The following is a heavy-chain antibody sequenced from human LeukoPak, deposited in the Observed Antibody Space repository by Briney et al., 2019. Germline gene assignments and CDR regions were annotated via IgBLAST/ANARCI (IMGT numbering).Heavy chain of an antibody. Sequence: GGSLRLSCEVSGFIFSNTWMTWVRQAPGKGLEWVGRIKSKTDGGTTDYTAPVKGRFTISRDDSKNTLYLQMSSLKTEDTAVYYCTTSGSWYYYWGQGTLVTVSS. D-gene: IGHD6-13*01. J-gene: IGHJ4*02. CDR2: IKSKTDGGTT. CDR3: TTSGSWYYY. V-gene: IGHV3-15*01. CDR1: GFIFSNTW.